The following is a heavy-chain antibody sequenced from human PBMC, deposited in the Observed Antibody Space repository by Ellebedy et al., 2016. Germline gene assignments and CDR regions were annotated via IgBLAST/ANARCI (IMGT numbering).Heavy chain of an antibody. V-gene: IGHV1-69*13. J-gene: IGHJ6*02. CDR3: AREKIVGAISYYYYYGMDV. D-gene: IGHD1-26*01. CDR2: IIPIFGTA. Sequence: SVKVSCXASGGTFSSYAISWVRQAPGQGLEWMGGIIPIFGTANYAQKFQGRVTITADESTSTAYMELSGLRSEDTAVYYCAREKIVGAISYYYYYGMDVWGQGTTVTVSS. CDR1: GGTFSSYA.